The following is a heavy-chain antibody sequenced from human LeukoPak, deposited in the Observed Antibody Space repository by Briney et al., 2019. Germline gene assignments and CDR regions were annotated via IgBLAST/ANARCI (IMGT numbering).Heavy chain of an antibody. CDR1: GDSINSNNYY. CDR3: AREHGSGSPYFDY. Sequence: SETLSLTCTVSGDSINSNNYYWGWIRQPPGKGLEWIGSIYDSGSTYYNPSLKSRVTISVDTSKNQFSLRLSSVTAADTAVYYCAREHGSGSPYFDYWGQGTLVTVSS. J-gene: IGHJ4*02. V-gene: IGHV4-39*07. CDR2: IYDSGST. D-gene: IGHD3-10*01.